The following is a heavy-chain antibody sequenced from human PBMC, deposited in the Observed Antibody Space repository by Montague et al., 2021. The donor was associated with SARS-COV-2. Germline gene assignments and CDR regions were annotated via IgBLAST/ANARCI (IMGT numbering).Heavy chain of an antibody. J-gene: IGHJ6*02. Sequence: SLRLSCAASGFTFNSYEMNWVRQAPGKGLEWVSYISSSCSTIYYADSVKGRFTISRDNAKNSLYLQMNSLRAEDTAVYYCARDGQQLVLYGVDVWGQGTTGTVSS. CDR1: GFTFNSYE. CDR3: ARDGQQLVLYGVDV. CDR2: ISSSCSTI. D-gene: IGHD6-13*01. V-gene: IGHV3-48*03.